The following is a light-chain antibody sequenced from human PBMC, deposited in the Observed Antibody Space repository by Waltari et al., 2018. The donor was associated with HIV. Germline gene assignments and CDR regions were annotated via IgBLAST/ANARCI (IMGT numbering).Light chain of an antibody. V-gene: IGLV3-21*04. J-gene: IGLJ2*01. CDR1: NIGSKR. Sequence: SFVLTQPPSLSAAPGKTATITCGGNNIGSKRVHWYQQKPGQAPVIVIYYDSDRPSGIPERFSGSTSENTATLTISGVEAGDEADYYCQVWDSSSDHVVFGGGTKLTVL. CDR3: QVWDSSSDHVV. CDR2: YDS.